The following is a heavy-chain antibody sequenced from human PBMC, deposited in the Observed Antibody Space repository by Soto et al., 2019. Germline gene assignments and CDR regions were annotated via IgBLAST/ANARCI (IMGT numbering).Heavy chain of an antibody. CDR1: GFTFSSHS. CDR2: ISANGQGI. J-gene: IGHJ6*02. V-gene: IGHV3-23*01. D-gene: IGHD2-2*01. CDR3: APVPAASSYYNTDV. Sequence: GGSLRLSCAASGFTFSSHSMNWVRQAPGKGLEWVSAISANGQGIYYADSVQGRFTISRDNSKNTLYLEMNNLRAEDTAIYYCAPVPAASSYYNTDVWGQGTTVTVSS.